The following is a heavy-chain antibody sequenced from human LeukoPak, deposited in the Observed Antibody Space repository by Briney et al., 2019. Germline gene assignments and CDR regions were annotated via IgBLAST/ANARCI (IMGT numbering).Heavy chain of an antibody. CDR2: IWYDGSNK. CDR3: AREFYNWGSSDY. CDR1: GFTFSTYG. V-gene: IGHV3-33*01. Sequence: PGGSLRLSCAASGFTFSTYGMHWVRQAPGKGLEWVAVIWYDGSNKYYAESVKGRFIISRDNSKNTLYLQMNSLRAEDTAVYYCAREFYNWGSSDYWGQGTLVTVSS. D-gene: IGHD3-16*01. J-gene: IGHJ4*02.